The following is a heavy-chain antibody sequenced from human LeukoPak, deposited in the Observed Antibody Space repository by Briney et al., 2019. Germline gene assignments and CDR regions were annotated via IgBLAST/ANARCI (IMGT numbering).Heavy chain of an antibody. CDR2: IKQGGSEK. V-gene: IGHV3-7*01. J-gene: IGHJ4*02. Sequence: QAGGSLRLSCAASGFTFSSYSMSWVRQAPGKGLEWVANIKQGGSEKYYVDSVKGRLTISRDNAKNSLYLQMNSLRAEDTAVYYCARDRPYYDFWSGYYTDYWGQGTLVTVSS. D-gene: IGHD3-3*01. CDR3: ARDRPYYDFWSGYYTDY. CDR1: GFTFSSYS.